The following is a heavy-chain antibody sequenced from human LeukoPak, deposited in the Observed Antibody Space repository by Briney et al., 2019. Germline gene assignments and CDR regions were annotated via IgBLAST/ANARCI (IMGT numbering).Heavy chain of an antibody. CDR3: ARDRVDSQGPALDI. J-gene: IGHJ3*02. CDR1: GGSINSGTFY. D-gene: IGHD2-15*01. CDR2: MYYDGSS. V-gene: IGHV4-39*07. Sequence: SETLSLTCTVSGGSINSGTFYWGWIRQPPGKGLEWIGSMYYDGSSYYNPSLKSRVTTSVDTSKNQFSLKLSSVTAADTAIYYCARDRVDSQGPALDIWGQGTMVTVSS.